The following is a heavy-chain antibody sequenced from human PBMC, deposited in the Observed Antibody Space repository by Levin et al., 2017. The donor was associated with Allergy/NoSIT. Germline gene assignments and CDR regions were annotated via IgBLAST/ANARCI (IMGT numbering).Heavy chain of an antibody. J-gene: IGHJ5*02. D-gene: IGHD2-8*02. Sequence: SQTLSLTCAVSGDSVSRGYWGWVRQPPGKGPEWIGSLSHSGNTYDNPSLRGRVTMSIDTSNNQISLVLNLVTAADTAVYYFAKNGCPGVIGQTGWFDPWGRGTRVIVSS. V-gene: IGHV4-38-2*01. CDR1: GDSVSRGY. CDR2: LSHSGNT. CDR3: AKNGCPGVIGQTGWFDP.